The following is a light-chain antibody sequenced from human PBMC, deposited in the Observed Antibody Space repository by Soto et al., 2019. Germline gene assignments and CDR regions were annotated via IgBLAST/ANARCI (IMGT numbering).Light chain of an antibody. J-gene: IGKJ5*01. CDR1: QSVRRY. V-gene: IGKV3-11*01. Sequence: EIVLTQSPATLSLSPGERATLSCRASQSVRRYLAWYQQKPGQAPRLLIYDASTRATGIPARFSGSGSETDFTLTITSLEPEDFAVYYCQQHNNWPPITFGQGTRLEIK. CDR3: QQHNNWPPIT. CDR2: DAS.